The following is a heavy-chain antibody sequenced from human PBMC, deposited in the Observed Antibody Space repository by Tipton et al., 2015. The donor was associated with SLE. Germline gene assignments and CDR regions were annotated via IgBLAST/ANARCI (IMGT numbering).Heavy chain of an antibody. D-gene: IGHD2-21*01. CDR3: AKDRYCGGGTCFASYFDL. CDR2: TSYDGNKN. Sequence: SLRLSCAASGFTIDNYAMHWIRQTPGKGLDWVAVTSYDGNKNAYADSVKGRFTISRDNSKNTLSLQLNTLRADDTVIYYCAKDRYCGGGTCFASYFDLWGQGTPVTVSS. J-gene: IGHJ4*02. V-gene: IGHV3-30-3*01. CDR1: GFTIDNYA.